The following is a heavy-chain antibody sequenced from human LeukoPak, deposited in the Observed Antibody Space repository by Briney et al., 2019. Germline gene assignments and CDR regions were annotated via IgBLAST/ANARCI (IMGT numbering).Heavy chain of an antibody. CDR3: AKASSSSWYVLGN. CDR2: ISGSGGST. D-gene: IGHD6-13*01. Sequence: SGGSLRLSCAASDFTFSNYVMSWVRQAPGKGLEWVSTISGSGGSTYYADSVKGRFTISRDNSKNTLYLQMNSLRAEDTAVYYCAKASSSSWYVLGNWGQGTLVTVSS. V-gene: IGHV3-23*01. CDR1: DFTFSNYV. J-gene: IGHJ4*02.